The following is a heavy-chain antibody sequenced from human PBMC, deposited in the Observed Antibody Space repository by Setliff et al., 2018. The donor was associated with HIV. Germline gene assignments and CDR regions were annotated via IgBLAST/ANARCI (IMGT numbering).Heavy chain of an antibody. Sequence: SVKVSCKASGGTFSSYAISWVRQAPGQGLEWMGGIIPIFNTANYAQKFQGRVTITADESTSTAYMELSSLGSEDTAVYYCARGSGGYCSGGSCYFGFGLALWGQGTTVTVSS. J-gene: IGHJ6*02. V-gene: IGHV1-69*13. CDR2: IIPIFNTA. CDR3: ARGSGGYCSGGSCYFGFGLAL. D-gene: IGHD2-15*01. CDR1: GGTFSSYA.